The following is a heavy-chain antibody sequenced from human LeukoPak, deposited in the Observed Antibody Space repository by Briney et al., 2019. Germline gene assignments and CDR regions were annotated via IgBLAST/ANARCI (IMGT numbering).Heavy chain of an antibody. Sequence: SETLSLTCTVSGGSISSYYWSWIRQPPGKGLEWIGYIYYSGSTNYNPSLKSRVTISVDTSKNQFSLKLSSVTAADTAVYYCARLKEYYYDSSGYYYEGRYFDYWGQGTLVTVSS. D-gene: IGHD3-22*01. CDR3: ARLKEYYYDSSGYYYEGRYFDY. V-gene: IGHV4-59*01. J-gene: IGHJ4*02. CDR1: GGSISSYY. CDR2: IYYSGST.